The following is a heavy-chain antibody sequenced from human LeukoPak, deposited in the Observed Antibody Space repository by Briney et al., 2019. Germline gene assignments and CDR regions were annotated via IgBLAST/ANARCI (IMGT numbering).Heavy chain of an antibody. J-gene: IGHJ4*02. V-gene: IGHV3-23*01. CDR2: IKSRGDST. D-gene: IGHD6-19*01. Sequence: GALGLSFAASGFAFSNYGMSWGRPVPGRGLGWVSTIKSRGDSTYDADSVKGRFTISRDNSKNSLYLQMNSVRAEDTAVYYCAKGPRPDITVAHTVEKWGQGTLVTVSS. CDR3: AKGPRPDITVAHTVEK. CDR1: GFAFSNYG.